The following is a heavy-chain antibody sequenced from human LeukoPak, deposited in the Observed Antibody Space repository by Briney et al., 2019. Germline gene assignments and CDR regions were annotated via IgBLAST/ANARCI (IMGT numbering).Heavy chain of an antibody. CDR1: GFTLSNVW. CDR3: TEFNTRDAFDI. D-gene: IGHD1-26*01. CDR2: IKSKSDGGTT. J-gene: IGHJ3*02. Sequence: GGSLRLSCAASGFTLSNVWMSWVRQAPGKGLEWVGRIKSKSDGGTTDYAAPVKGRFTISRDDSKNTLYLQMNSLKTEDTAVYYCTEFNTRDAFDIWGLGTMVTVSS. V-gene: IGHV3-15*01.